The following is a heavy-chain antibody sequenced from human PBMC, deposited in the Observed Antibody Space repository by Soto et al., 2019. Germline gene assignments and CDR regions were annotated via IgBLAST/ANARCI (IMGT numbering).Heavy chain of an antibody. D-gene: IGHD2-15*01. V-gene: IGHV4-34*01. J-gene: IGHJ4*02. CDR3: ARGEGPCSGGGCYAFDS. Sequence: QVQLQQWGAGLLKPSETLSLTCAVYGGSFSGYYWSWIRQSPEKGLEWIGEINHSGSTNYNPSLKSRVTISIHTSKNQFSLNLSSATAADTAVYYCARGEGPCSGGGCYAFDSWGQGTLVTVSS. CDR2: INHSGST. CDR1: GGSFSGYY.